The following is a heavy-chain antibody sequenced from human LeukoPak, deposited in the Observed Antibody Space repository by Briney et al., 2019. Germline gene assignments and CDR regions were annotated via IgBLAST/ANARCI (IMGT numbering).Heavy chain of an antibody. CDR3: ARDHYYYDSSGYYPPLDY. CDR1: GFTFSDYY. V-gene: IGHV3-11*01. J-gene: IGHJ4*02. Sequence: GGSLRLSCAASGFTFSDYYMSWIRQAPGKGLEWVSYISSSGSTIYYADSVKGRFTLSRDNAKNSLYLQMNSLRAEDTAVYYCARDHYYYDSSGYYPPLDYWGQGTLVTVSS. CDR2: ISSSGSTI. D-gene: IGHD3-22*01.